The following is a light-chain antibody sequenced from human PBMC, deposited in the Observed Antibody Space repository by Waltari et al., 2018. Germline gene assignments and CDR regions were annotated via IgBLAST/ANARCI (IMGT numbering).Light chain of an antibody. CDR1: TSNIGATYD. V-gene: IGLV1-40*01. CDR2: GDS. J-gene: IGLJ3*02. Sequence: QSVLTQPSSVSGAPGQRVTISCNGSTSNIGATYDVHWYQQIPGTVPRFLIAGDSNRPSGVPARFSAWKSGTSAYLANGDLHVEDEADYYCHSYDSSLSTWLFGGGTKLTVL. CDR3: HSYDSSLSTWL.